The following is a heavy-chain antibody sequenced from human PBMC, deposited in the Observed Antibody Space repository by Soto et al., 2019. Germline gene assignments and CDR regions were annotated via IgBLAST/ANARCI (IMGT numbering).Heavy chain of an antibody. D-gene: IGHD2-8*01. CDR2: IYSTGST. J-gene: IGHJ4*02. Sequence: QVQLEASGPGLVKPSQTVSLTCSVSGGSIRSGGYFWTWIRQHLGKGLEYIGHIYSTGSTYYIPSLRRRLTMSLDTSKNQFSLNLTSVTAADTALYFCARLNSGLYQSFDSWGQGALVTVSS. V-gene: IGHV4-31*03. CDR3: ARLNSGLYQSFDS. CDR1: GGSIRSGGYF.